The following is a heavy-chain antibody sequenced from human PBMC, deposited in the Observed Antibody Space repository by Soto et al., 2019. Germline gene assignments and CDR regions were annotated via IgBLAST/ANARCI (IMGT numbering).Heavy chain of an antibody. D-gene: IGHD5-12*01. J-gene: IGHJ5*02. CDR2: IHHTGST. CDR1: GRSISEINSY. Sequence: TLSLTCSVSGRSISEINSYWGWIRQTPGEGLEWIGTIHHTGSTYYNPSLKSRVIISLDTSKNQFSLKLSSVTAADTALYYCARPEGGYGSGYSWFDPWGQGTRVTVSS. CDR3: ARPEGGYGSGYSWFDP. V-gene: IGHV4-39*01.